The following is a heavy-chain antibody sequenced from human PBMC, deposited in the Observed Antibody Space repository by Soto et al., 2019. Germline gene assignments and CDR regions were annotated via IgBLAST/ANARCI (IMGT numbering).Heavy chain of an antibody. V-gene: IGHV5-51*01. J-gene: IGHJ4*02. CDR3: ARLISDGPRRSELEY. CDR2: VNPRDSDT. Sequence: PGESLKISCKGSGYSFISYWIAWLRQMPGKGLEWMGIVNPRDSDTRYSPSFQGQVTFSADKSINTAYLQWRSLKASDTAIYYCARLISDGPRRSELEYWGQGALVTVSS. D-gene: IGHD1-1*01. CDR1: GYSFISYW.